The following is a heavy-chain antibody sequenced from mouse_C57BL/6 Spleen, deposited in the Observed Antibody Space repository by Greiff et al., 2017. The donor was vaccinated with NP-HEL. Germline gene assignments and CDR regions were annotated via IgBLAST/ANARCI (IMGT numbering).Heavy chain of an antibody. Sequence: VKLVESGGGFVKPGGSLKLSCAASGFTFSDYGMHWVRQAPEKGLVWVAYICSGSSIIHYAVTVKGRFTISRDNAKHTLYLQMTILRSEDTAMYYCARLDGTHWYFDVWGTGTTVTVSS. CDR3: ARLDGTHWYFDV. CDR2: ICSGSSII. CDR1: GFTFSDYG. D-gene: IGHD1-1*01. V-gene: IGHV5-17*01. J-gene: IGHJ1*03.